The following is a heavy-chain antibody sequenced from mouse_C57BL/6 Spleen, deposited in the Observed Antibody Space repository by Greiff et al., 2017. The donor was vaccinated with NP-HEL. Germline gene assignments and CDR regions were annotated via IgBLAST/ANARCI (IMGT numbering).Heavy chain of an antibody. CDR2: IYPRSGNT. D-gene: IGHD4-1*01. CDR3: ASRITGTGDYFDY. Sequence: QVQLQQSGAELARPGASVKLSCKASGYTFTSYGISWVKQRTGQGLEWIGEIYPRSGNTYYNEKFKGKATLTADKSSSTAYMELRSLTSEDSAVYFCASRITGTGDYFDYWGQGTTLTVSS. J-gene: IGHJ2*01. CDR1: GYTFTSYG. V-gene: IGHV1-81*01.